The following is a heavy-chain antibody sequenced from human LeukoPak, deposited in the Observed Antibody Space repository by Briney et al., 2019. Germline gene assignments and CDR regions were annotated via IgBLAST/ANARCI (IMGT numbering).Heavy chain of an antibody. CDR2: IHHTGST. CDR1: GDSISSNIFQ. Sequence: SETLSLTCTVSGDSISSNIFQWAWIRQPPGKGLEWIGSIHHTGSTYYKSSLKSRPTMSVDTSKNQFSLKLTSVTAADTAVYFCALKRYCSSTSCYEVANFRFDPWGQGTLVTVSS. D-gene: IGHD2-2*01. CDR3: ALKRYCSSTSCYEVANFRFDP. J-gene: IGHJ5*02. V-gene: IGHV4-39*01.